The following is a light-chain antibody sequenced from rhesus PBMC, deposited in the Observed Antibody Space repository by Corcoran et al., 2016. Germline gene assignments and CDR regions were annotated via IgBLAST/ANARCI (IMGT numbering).Light chain of an antibody. CDR3: HHNYGTPYS. CDR1: ENVNNY. CDR2: KAS. Sequence: DIQMTQSPSSLSASVGDRVTITCRARENVNNYLNWYQQKPGKAPKLLNYKASTLQNGVPSRFRGSGSGTDYTFTISSLQSEDVATYYCHHNYGTPYSFGQGTKVEIK. J-gene: IGKJ2*01. V-gene: IGKV1-74*01.